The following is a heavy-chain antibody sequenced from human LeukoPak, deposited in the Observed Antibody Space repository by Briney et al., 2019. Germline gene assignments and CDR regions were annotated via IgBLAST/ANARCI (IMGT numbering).Heavy chain of an antibody. CDR3: AKESPLWFGELSPLGPDY. Sequence: GGSLRLSCAASGFTFSSYGMHWVRQAPGKGLEWVAVISYDGSNKYYADSVKGRFTIPRDNSKNTLYLQMDSLRAEDTAVYYCAKESPLWFGELSPLGPDYWGQGTLVTVSS. D-gene: IGHD3-10*01. CDR1: GFTFSSYG. V-gene: IGHV3-30*18. J-gene: IGHJ4*02. CDR2: ISYDGSNK.